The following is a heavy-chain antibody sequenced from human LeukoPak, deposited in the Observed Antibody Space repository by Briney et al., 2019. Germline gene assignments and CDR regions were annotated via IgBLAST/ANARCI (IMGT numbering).Heavy chain of an antibody. J-gene: IGHJ6*03. CDR1: GGSISSSSYY. CDR2: IYYSGST. D-gene: IGHD4-17*01. V-gene: IGHV4-39*07. Sequence: SETLSLTCTVSGGSISSSSYYWGWIRQPPGKGLEWIGSIYYSGSTYYNPSLKSRVTISVDTSKNQFSLKLRSVTAADTAVYYCAAGQTTVLYYYYYMDVWGKGTTVTVSS. CDR3: AAGQTTVLYYYYYMDV.